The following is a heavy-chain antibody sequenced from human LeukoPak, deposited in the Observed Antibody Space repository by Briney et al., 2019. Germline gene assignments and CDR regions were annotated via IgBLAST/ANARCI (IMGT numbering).Heavy chain of an antibody. D-gene: IGHD5-18*01. CDR1: GGTFSSYA. CDR2: TIPIFGTA. Sequence: ASVKVSCKASGGTFSSYAISWVRQAPGQGLEWMGGTIPIFGTANYAQKFQGRVTITTDESTSTAYMELSSLRSEDTAVYYCARVLGYSYGPYYYYYYMDVWGKGTTVTVSS. CDR3: ARVLGYSYGPYYYYYYMDV. J-gene: IGHJ6*03. V-gene: IGHV1-69*05.